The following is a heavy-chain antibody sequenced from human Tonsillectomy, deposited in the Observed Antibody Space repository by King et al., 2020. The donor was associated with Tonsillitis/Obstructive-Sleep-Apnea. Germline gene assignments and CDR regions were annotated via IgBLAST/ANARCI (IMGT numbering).Heavy chain of an antibody. CDR2: IYNSGST. CDR3: AVVADTLLPVRIDV. Sequence: LQLQESGPGLVKPSETLFLTCTVSGGSISSGRYYWSWIRQHPGKGLEWIGYIYNSGSTYHNPSLKSRVSISVDTSKNQFSMKLVSVTAADTAVYYCAVVADTLLPVRIDVWGQGATVTVS. V-gene: IGHV4-31*03. CDR1: GGSISSGRYY. J-gene: IGHJ6*02. D-gene: IGHD3-22*01.